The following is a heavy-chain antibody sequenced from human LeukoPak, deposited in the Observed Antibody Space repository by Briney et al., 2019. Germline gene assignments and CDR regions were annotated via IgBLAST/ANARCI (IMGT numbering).Heavy chain of an antibody. D-gene: IGHD3-16*01. CDR1: GGSISGYY. CDR3: ARGFDFDS. V-gene: IGHV4-59*01. J-gene: IGHJ4*02. CDR2: IHYSGST. Sequence: SETLSLTCTVSGGSISGYYWSWIRQPPGKGLEWIGHIHYSGSTNYNPSFKRRVIISLDTSKNQFSLKLISVTAADTAVYYCARGFDFDSWGQGTLVTVSS.